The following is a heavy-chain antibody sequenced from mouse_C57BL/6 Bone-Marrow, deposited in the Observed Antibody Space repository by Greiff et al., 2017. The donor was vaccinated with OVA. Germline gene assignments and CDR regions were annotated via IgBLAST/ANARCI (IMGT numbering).Heavy chain of an antibody. V-gene: IGHV1-61*01. CDR3: ARTTMVTPVFDY. Sequence: QVQLQQPGAELVRPGSSVKLSCKASGYTFTSYWMDWVKQRPGQGLEWIGNIYPSDSETHYNQKFKDKATLTVDKSSSTAYMQLSSLTSEDSAVYYCARTTMVTPVFDYWGQGTTLTVSS. D-gene: IGHD2-2*01. CDR2: IYPSDSET. CDR1: GYTFTSYW. J-gene: IGHJ2*01.